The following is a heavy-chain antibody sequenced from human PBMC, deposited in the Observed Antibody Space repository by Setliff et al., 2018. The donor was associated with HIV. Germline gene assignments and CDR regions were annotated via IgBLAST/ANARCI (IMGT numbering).Heavy chain of an antibody. CDR2: ISWNSINI. D-gene: IGHD2-21*01. CDR1: GFKIEEYA. J-gene: IGHJ3*02. CDR3: VRDLMWAFDI. V-gene: IGHV3-9*01. Sequence: GGSLRLSCVGSGFKIEEYAMAWVRQVPGKGLEWVSSISWNSINIDYADSVKGRFTISRDNAKNSLFLQMNSLRTEDTAVYYCVRDLMWAFDIWGQGTMVTVSS.